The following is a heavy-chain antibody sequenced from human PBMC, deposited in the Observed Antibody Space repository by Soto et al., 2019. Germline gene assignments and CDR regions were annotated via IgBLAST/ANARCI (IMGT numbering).Heavy chain of an antibody. CDR1: GFTFSSYS. CDR2: ISSSSSYI. J-gene: IGHJ3*02. D-gene: IGHD6-13*01. V-gene: IGHV3-21*01. CDR3: ARDLASIAAAGDAFDI. Sequence: GGSLRLSCAASGFTFSSYSMNWVRQAPGKGLEWVSSISSSSSYIYYADSVKGRFTISRDNAKNSLYLQMNSLRAEDTAVYYCARDLASIAAAGDAFDIWGQGTMVTVSS.